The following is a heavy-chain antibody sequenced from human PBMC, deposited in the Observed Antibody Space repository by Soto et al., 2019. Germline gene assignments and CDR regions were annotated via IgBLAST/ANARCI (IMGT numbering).Heavy chain of an antibody. Sequence: ASVKVSCKASGYIFTGYYMHWVRQAPGQGLEWMGWINPNSGDTNYTQKFQGWVTMTRDTSISTAYMELSRLRSDDTAVYYCATSRISIAVAGETEYYFDYWGQGTLVTV. CDR2: INPNSGDT. CDR3: ATSRISIAVAGETEYYFDY. CDR1: GYIFTGYY. J-gene: IGHJ4*02. V-gene: IGHV1-2*04. D-gene: IGHD6-19*01.